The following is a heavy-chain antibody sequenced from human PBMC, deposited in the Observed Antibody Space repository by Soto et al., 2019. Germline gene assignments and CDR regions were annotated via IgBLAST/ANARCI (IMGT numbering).Heavy chain of an antibody. V-gene: IGHV1-69*12. Sequence: HVQLVQSGAEVKRPGSSVKVSCKTSGGIFSNYAISWVRQAPGQGLEWMGGIVPVVTTTNYAQKFQGRVTITADESTTTVYMELSSLTSEDTAVYYCARDPSCGGDCRFDLWGQGTLVTVSS. D-gene: IGHD2-21*02. CDR2: IVPVVTTT. J-gene: IGHJ5*02. CDR3: ARDPSCGGDCRFDL. CDR1: GGIFSNYA.